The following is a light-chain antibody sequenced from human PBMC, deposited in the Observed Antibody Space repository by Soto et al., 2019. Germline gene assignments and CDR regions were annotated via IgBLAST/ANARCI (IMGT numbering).Light chain of an antibody. J-gene: IGLJ2*01. Sequence: QAVETQPPSVSGAPGQRVTISCTGSSSNIGAGYDVHWYQQLPGTAPKLLIYGNSNRPSGVPDRFSGSKSGTSASLAITGLQAEDEANYYCQSYDSSVSKVVFGGGTKLTIL. CDR2: GNS. V-gene: IGLV1-40*01. CDR1: SSNIGAGYD. CDR3: QSYDSSVSKVV.